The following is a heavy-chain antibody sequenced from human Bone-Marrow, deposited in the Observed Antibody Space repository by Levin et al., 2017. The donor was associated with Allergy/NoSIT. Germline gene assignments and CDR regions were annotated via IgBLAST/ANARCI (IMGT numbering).Heavy chain of an antibody. Sequence: SQTLSLTCTVSGGSISSDYWSWIRQSPGKGLEWIGYIYSSGSSGSTNYNPSLQSRVTISVDTSKNQFSLRLSSVTAADTAVYYCARVGYNILAGYSFYFDYWGQGALVTVSS. CDR1: GGSISSDY. CDR3: ARVGYNILAGYSFYFDY. D-gene: IGHD3-9*01. J-gene: IGHJ4*02. CDR2: IYSSGSSGST. V-gene: IGHV4-59*01.